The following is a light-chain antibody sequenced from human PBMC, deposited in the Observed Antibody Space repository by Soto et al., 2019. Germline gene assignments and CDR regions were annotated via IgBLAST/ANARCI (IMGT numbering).Light chain of an antibody. CDR1: SGHSTFN. CDR3: ETWDSKTVI. Sequence: QTVVTQSSSASASLGSSVKLTCTLSSGHSTFNIAWHQQQPGKAPRYLMKVEGNGSYKKGSGVPDRFSGSSSGADRYLTISNLQFEDEADYYCETWDSKTVIFGGGTQLTVL. J-gene: IGLJ7*01. V-gene: IGLV4-60*02. CDR2: VEGNGSY.